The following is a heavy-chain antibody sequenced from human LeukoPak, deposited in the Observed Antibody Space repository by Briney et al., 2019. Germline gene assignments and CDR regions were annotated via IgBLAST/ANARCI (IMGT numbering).Heavy chain of an antibody. CDR1: GGTFSSYA. CDR2: VIPIFGTA. V-gene: IGHV1-69*06. J-gene: IGHJ6*03. CDR3: ARVRRLTPNWNYGPEYMDV. Sequence: GASVKVSCKASGGTFSSYAISWVRQAPGQGLEWMGGVIPIFGTANYAQKFQGRVTITADKSTSTAYMELSSLRSEDTAVYYCARVRRLTPNWNYGPEYMDVWGKGTTVTVSS. D-gene: IGHD1-7*01.